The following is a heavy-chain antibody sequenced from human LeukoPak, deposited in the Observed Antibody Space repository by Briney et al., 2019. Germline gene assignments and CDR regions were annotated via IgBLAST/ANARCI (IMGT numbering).Heavy chain of an antibody. V-gene: IGHV3-66*01. D-gene: IGHD3-16*02. CDR3: ARDAGDYVWGSYRPLDY. J-gene: IGHJ4*02. CDR2: IYSGGST. Sequence: GGSLRLSGAASGLTASSNYMSWVRKAPGKGLKGASVIYSGGSTYYADSVKGRFTISRDNSKNTLYLQMNSLRAEDTAVYYCARDAGDYVWGSYRPLDYWGQGTLVTVSS. CDR1: GLTASSNY.